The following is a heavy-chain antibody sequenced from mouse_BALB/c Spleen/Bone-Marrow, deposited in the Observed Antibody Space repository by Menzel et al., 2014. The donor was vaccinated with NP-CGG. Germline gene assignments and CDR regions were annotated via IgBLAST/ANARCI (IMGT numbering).Heavy chain of an antibody. Sequence: QVQLQQSGPGLVQPSQSLSITCTVSGFSLTSYGVHWVRQSPGKGLEWLGVIWSGGGTDYNAAFISRLSISKDNSKSQVFFKMNSLQANDTAIYYCARKRYGGYFDVWGAGTTVTVSS. J-gene: IGHJ1*01. CDR1: GFSLTSYG. V-gene: IGHV2-2*02. CDR2: IWSGGGT. CDR3: ARKRYGGYFDV. D-gene: IGHD2-14*01.